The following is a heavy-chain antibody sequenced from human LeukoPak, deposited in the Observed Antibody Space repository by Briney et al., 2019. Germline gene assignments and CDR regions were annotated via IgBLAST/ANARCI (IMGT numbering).Heavy chain of an antibody. CDR1: GFPFSSYA. CDR2: INQDGSKE. J-gene: IGHJ4*02. Sequence: GGSLRLSCAASGFPFSSYAMTWVRQAPGKGLEWVAHINQDGSKEYYMDSVKARFTISRDNAKNSLSLQMNSLRAEDTAVYYCVRDGGVSGYDLLDYWGQGTLITVSS. V-gene: IGHV3-7*01. CDR3: VRDGGVSGYDLLDY. D-gene: IGHD5-12*01.